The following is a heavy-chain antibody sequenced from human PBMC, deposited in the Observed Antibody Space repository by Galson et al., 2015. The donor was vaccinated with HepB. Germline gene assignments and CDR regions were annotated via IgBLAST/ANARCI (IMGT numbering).Heavy chain of an antibody. V-gene: IGHV6-1*01. D-gene: IGHD6-19*01. CDR1: GDSVSSSSAA. J-gene: IGHJ4*02. CDR3: ARDRSSRQYSSGWELDY. Sequence: CAISGDSVSSSSAAWNWIRQSPSRGLEWLGRTYFRSKWYNEYAVSVKSRITINPDTSKNQFSLQLNSVTPEDTAVYYCARDRSSRQYSSGWELDYWGQGTLVTVSS. CDR2: TYFRSKWYN.